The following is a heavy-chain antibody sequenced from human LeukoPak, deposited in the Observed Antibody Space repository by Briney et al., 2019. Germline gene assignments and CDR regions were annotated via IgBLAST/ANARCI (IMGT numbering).Heavy chain of an antibody. Sequence: QPGGSLRLSCAASGFTFSSYSMNWVRQAPGKGLEWVSYISSSSSTIYYADSMKGRFTISRDNAKNSLSLQMNSLRAEDTAVYYCASLWGSIAAPHGLPADYWGQGTLVTVSS. V-gene: IGHV3-48*01. CDR3: ASLWGSIAAPHGLPADY. CDR2: ISSSSSTI. J-gene: IGHJ4*02. D-gene: IGHD6-6*01. CDR1: GFTFSSYS.